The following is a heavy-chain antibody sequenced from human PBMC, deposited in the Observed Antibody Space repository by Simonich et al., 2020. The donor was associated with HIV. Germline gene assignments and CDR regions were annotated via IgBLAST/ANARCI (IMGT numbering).Heavy chain of an antibody. CDR2: KNPNRGGT. D-gene: IGHD6-19*01. CDR3: ARDPSNSGWYYFDY. J-gene: IGHJ4*02. Sequence: QVQLVQSGAVGKKPGASVRVSCKASGYTFTGYYMHWVRQAPGQGLEWRGRKNPNRGGTNNAQKFQGRVTMTRETSISTTYMELSRLRSDDTAVYYCARDPSNSGWYYFDYWGQGTLVTVSS. CDR1: GYTFTGYY. V-gene: IGHV1-2*06.